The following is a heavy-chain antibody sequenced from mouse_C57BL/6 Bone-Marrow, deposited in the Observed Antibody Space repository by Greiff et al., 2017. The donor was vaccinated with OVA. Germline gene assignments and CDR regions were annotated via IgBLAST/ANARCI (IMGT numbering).Heavy chain of an antibody. CDR1: GYTFTSSW. V-gene: IGHV1-61*01. Sequence: VQLQQPGAELVRPGSSVKLSCKASGYTFTSSWMDWVKQRPGQGLEWIGNIYPSDSETHYNQKFKDKATLTVDKSSSTAYMQLSSLTSEDSAVYYCARFWATNWDLDYWGQGTTLTVSS. CDR3: ARFWATNWDLDY. D-gene: IGHD4-1*01. CDR2: IYPSDSET. J-gene: IGHJ2*01.